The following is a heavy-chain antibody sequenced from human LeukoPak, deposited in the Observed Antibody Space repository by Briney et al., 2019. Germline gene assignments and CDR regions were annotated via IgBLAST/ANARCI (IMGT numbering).Heavy chain of an antibody. Sequence: SETLSLTCTVSGGSISSDYWSWIRQPPGKGLEWIGSIYYSGSTYYNPSLKSRVTISVDTSKNQFSLKLSSVTAADTAVYYCARPVGIAAAGTTWFDPWGQGTLVTVSS. V-gene: IGHV4-59*12. CDR1: GGSISSDY. CDR2: IYYSGST. D-gene: IGHD6-13*01. J-gene: IGHJ5*02. CDR3: ARPVGIAAAGTTWFDP.